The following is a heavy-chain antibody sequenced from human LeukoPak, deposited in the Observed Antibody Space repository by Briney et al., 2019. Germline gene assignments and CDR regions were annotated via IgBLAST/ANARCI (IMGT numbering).Heavy chain of an antibody. Sequence: ASVKVSCKASGYTFTGYYMHWVRQAPGQGLEWMGWINPNSGGTHYAQKFQGRVTMTRDTSISTAYMELSRLRSEDTAVYYCAREGDYGDYANWGQGTLVTVSS. D-gene: IGHD4-17*01. V-gene: IGHV1-2*02. CDR3: AREGDYGDYAN. CDR1: GYTFTGYY. CDR2: INPNSGGT. J-gene: IGHJ4*02.